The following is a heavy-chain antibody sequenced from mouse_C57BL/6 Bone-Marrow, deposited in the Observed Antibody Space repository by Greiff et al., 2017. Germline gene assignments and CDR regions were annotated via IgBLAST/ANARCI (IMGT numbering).Heavy chain of an antibody. CDR3: AREVITTVVATGEYAMDY. V-gene: IGHV3-6*01. J-gene: IGHJ4*01. Sequence: EVQLQESGPGLVKPSQSLSLTCSVTGYSITSGYYWNWIRQFPGNKLEWMGYISYDGSNNYNPSLKNRISITRDTSKNQFFLKLNSVTTEDTATYYCAREVITTVVATGEYAMDYWGQGTSVTVSS. CDR2: ISYDGSN. D-gene: IGHD1-1*01. CDR1: GYSITSGYY.